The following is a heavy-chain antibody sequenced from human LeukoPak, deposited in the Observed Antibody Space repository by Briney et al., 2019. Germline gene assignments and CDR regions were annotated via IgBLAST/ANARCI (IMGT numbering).Heavy chain of an antibody. Sequence: GGSLRLSCAAYGFTFSDYYMSWIRQAPGKGLEWVSYISSSGSTIYYADSVKGRFTISRDNAKNSLYLQMNSLRAEDTAVYYCARDSSPEYYDYVWGSYRPGPFDYWGQGTLVTVSS. J-gene: IGHJ4*02. CDR1: GFTFSDYY. V-gene: IGHV3-11*01. CDR2: ISSSGSTI. CDR3: ARDSSPEYYDYVWGSYRPGPFDY. D-gene: IGHD3-16*02.